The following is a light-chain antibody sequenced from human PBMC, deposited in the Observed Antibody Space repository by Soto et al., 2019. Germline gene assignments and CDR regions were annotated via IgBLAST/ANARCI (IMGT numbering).Light chain of an antibody. CDR1: QSLLHNNGYHS. CDR3: MQVLRTQWT. CDR2: VRS. Sequence: DIVMTQSPLSLPVTPGEPASISCRSSQSLLHNNGYHSLDWYLQKPGQSPQHLIYVRSNRASGDPGRFRCSGLGTDFPLKTSRVEDEDVGVYYCMQVLRTQWTFGQGTKVDIK. V-gene: IGKV2-28*01. J-gene: IGKJ1*01.